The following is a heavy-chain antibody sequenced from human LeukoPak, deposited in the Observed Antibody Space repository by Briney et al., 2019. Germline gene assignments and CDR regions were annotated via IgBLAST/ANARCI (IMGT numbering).Heavy chain of an antibody. CDR1: VGSISRGDGY. D-gene: IGHD5-18*01. Sequence: SQTLSLTCTVSVGSISRGDGYWRWIRQSRGKGLEWIGYVYSTGNTCYNPSLKSRVIISVDTSKNQFSLELNSVTAADTAVYYCARDSYSYGYGGFDYWGQGILVTVSS. CDR2: VYSTGNT. J-gene: IGHJ4*02. CDR3: ARDSYSYGYGGFDY. V-gene: IGHV4-30-4*01.